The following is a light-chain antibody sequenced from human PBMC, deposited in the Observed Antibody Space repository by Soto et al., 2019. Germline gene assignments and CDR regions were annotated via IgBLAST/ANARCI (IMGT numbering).Light chain of an antibody. J-gene: IGKJ2*01. CDR2: DAS. CDR3: QQRSNWPPGYT. CDR1: QSVTTY. Sequence: ETVLTQSPATLSLSPGERATLSCRASQSVTTYLAWYQQKPGQAPRLLIYDASNRATGIPARFSGSGSGTDFTLTISSLEPADFAVYYCQQRSNWPPGYTFGQGTKLEIK. V-gene: IGKV3-11*01.